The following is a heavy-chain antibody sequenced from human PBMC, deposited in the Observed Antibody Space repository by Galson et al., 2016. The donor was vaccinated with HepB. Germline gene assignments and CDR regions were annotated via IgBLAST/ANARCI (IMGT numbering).Heavy chain of an antibody. V-gene: IGHV4-59*01. CDR3: ARAWYSSSWFLDAFDI. CDR1: GGSISGYY. D-gene: IGHD6-13*01. J-gene: IGHJ3*02. Sequence: ETLSLTCTVSGGSISGYYWSWIRQPPGKGLDWIGYFYYSGSTNYNPSLKGRVTISVDTSKNQFSLKLSSVTAADTAVYYCARAWYSSSWFLDAFDIWGQGTMVIVSS. CDR2: FYYSGST.